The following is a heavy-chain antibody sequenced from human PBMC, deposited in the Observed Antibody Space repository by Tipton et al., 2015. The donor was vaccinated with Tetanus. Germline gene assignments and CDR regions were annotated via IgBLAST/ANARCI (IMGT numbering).Heavy chain of an antibody. Sequence: EVQLVQSGGEVKKPGESLKISCKGSGYIFTNYWIGWVRQKPGKGLEWMGIIYPGGSDTRYSPSFQGQVTIPVDKSINTAYLQWSSLKASDTSMFYCARAHCSDGVCNFDFWGQGALVTVAS. CDR2: IYPGGSDT. J-gene: IGHJ4*02. V-gene: IGHV5-51*01. D-gene: IGHD2-15*01. CDR3: ARAHCSDGVCNFDF. CDR1: GYIFTNYW.